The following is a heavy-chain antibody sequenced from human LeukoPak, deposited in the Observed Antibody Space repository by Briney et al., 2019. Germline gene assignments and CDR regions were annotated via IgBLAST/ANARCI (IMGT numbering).Heavy chain of an antibody. CDR1: VASIRGFD. CDR3: ARGPGGYCSSTRCYEVRRLGYYYGMDV. CDR2: SYYSRST. D-gene: IGHD2-2*01. V-gene: IGHV4-59*01. J-gene: IGHJ6*04. Sequence: EPLPSTATASVASIRGFDWSWTRPPRGKGREWIGYSYYSRSTNYTTSLTRRVTISVDPSKNQFSLKLSSVTAADTAVYYCARGPGGYCSSTRCYEVRRLGYYYGMDVWGKGTTVTVSS.